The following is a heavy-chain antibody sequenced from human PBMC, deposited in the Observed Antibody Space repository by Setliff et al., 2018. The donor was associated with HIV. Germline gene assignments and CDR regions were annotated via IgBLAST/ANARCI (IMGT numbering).Heavy chain of an antibody. Sequence: ASVKVSCKASGHTFTDYFIHWVRQAPGQGLEYMGWSNPKNGDSKCVQMFQGRVTMTRETSISTAYMELSRLRSDDTAVYYCARAPKYYYDSSGYYLYYFDYWG. V-gene: IGHV1-2*02. D-gene: IGHD3-22*01. CDR2: SNPKNGDS. J-gene: IGHJ4*01. CDR3: ARAPKYYYDSSGYYLYYFDY. CDR1: GHTFTDYF.